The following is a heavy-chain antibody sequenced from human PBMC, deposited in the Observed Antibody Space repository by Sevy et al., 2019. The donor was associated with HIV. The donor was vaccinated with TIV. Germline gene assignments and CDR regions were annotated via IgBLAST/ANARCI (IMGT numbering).Heavy chain of an antibody. CDR3: ASPQVVGLVYYFDY. V-gene: IGHV3-21*01. D-gene: IGHD6-6*01. J-gene: IGHJ4*02. Sequence: GGSLRLSCAASGFTFSSYSMNWVRQAPGKGLEWVSSISSSSSYIYYADSVKGRFTISRDNAKNSLYLQMNSLRAEDTAVYYCASPQVVGLVYYFDYWGQGTLVTVSS. CDR2: ISSSSSYI. CDR1: GFTFSSYS.